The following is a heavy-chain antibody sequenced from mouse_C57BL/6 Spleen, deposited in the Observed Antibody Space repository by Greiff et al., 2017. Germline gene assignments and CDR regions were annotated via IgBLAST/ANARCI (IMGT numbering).Heavy chain of an antibody. CDR2: ISSGSSTI. Sequence: EVMLVESGGGLVKPGGSLKLSCAASGFTFSDYGMHWVRQAPEKGLEWVAYISSGSSTIYYADTVKGRFTISRDNAKNTLFLQMTSLRSEDTAMYYCASGYGSSHYYAMDYWGQGTSVTVSS. J-gene: IGHJ4*01. D-gene: IGHD1-1*01. CDR1: GFTFSDYG. CDR3: ASGYGSSHYYAMDY. V-gene: IGHV5-17*01.